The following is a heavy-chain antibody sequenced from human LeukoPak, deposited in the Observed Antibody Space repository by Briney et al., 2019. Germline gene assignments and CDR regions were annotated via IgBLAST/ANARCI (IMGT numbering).Heavy chain of an antibody. Sequence: GSLRLSCAASGFTFSRYSMNWIRQPPGKGLEWIGSIYYSGSTYYNPSLKSRVTISVDTSKNQFSLKLSSVTAADTAVYYCARVGTQDYYYYMDVWGKGTTVTVSS. J-gene: IGHJ6*03. CDR3: ARVGTQDYYYYMDV. V-gene: IGHV4-39*07. CDR1: GFTFSRYS. D-gene: IGHD1-26*01. CDR2: IYYSGST.